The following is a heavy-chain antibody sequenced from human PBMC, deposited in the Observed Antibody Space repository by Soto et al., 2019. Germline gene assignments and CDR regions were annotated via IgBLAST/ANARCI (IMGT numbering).Heavy chain of an antibody. CDR3: ASEQWAGGMDV. J-gene: IGHJ6*02. D-gene: IGHD6-19*01. Sequence: EVQLVESGGGLVKPGGSLRLSCAASGFTFSSYSMNWVRQAPGKGLEWVSSISSSSSYIYYEDSVKGRFTISSDNAKNSLYLQMNSLRAEATAVYYCASEQWAGGMDVWGQGTTVTVSS. V-gene: IGHV3-21*01. CDR2: ISSSSSYI. CDR1: GFTFSSYS.